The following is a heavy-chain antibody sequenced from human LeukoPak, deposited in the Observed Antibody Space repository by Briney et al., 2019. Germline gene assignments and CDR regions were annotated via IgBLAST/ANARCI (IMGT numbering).Heavy chain of an antibody. CDR3: AKPVPGVAAAGDY. V-gene: IGHV3-30*02. Sequence: GGSLRLSCAASGFTFSSYGMHWVRQAPGKGLEWVAYIRYDGVKKDYTDSVKGRFTISRDNSKNTLSLQMNSPRAEDTAVYYCAKPVPGVAAAGDYWGQGILVTVSS. J-gene: IGHJ4*02. CDR1: GFTFSSYG. CDR2: IRYDGVKK. D-gene: IGHD6-13*01.